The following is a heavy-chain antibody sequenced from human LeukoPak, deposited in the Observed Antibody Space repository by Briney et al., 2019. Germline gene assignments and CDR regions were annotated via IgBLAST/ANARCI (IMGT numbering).Heavy chain of an antibody. CDR3: ATVWFGNWFDP. Sequence: GESLKISCKASGYSFTNYWIAWLRQMPGKGLEWMEVIYPGNSETRYSPSFQGQVTISVDKSINTAYLQWSSLKASDTAMYYCATVWFGNWFDPWGQGTLVTVSS. D-gene: IGHD3-10*01. CDR1: GYSFTNYW. V-gene: IGHV5-51*01. J-gene: IGHJ5*02. CDR2: IYPGNSET.